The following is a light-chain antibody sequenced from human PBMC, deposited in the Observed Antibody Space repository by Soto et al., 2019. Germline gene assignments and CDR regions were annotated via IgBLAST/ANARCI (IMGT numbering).Light chain of an antibody. V-gene: IGKV3-11*01. J-gene: IGKJ5*01. CDR2: DAS. CDR1: QSVSIK. CDR3: QQRSNWPPIT. Sequence: EVVLTQSPATLSVSTGERATLSCRASQSVSIKLAWYQQKPGQAPRLLIYDASHRAAGIPARFSGSGFGTDFTLTISSLEPEDAAVYYCQQRSNWPPITFGQGTRLEI.